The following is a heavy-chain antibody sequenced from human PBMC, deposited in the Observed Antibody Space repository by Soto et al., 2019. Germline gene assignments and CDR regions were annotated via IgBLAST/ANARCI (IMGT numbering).Heavy chain of an antibody. CDR2: IKQDGTAE. V-gene: IGHV3-7*01. CDR3: ARGDTPMITGMDSFDI. Sequence: GGSLRLSCAASGFTFSRYWMNWVLQAPGKGVEWVANIKQDGTAENYVDSVKGRFTISRDNARKSLYLQMDSLRAEDTAVYFCARGDTPMITGMDSFDIWGQGTMVTVSS. CDR1: GFTFSRYW. D-gene: IGHD5-18*01. J-gene: IGHJ3*02.